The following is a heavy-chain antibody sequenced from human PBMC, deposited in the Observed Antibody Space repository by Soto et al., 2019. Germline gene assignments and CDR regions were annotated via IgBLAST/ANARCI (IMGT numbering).Heavy chain of an antibody. D-gene: IGHD1-7*01. Sequence: TLSLTCTVSGGSISSSSYYWGWIRQPPGKGLEWIGSIYYSGSTYYNPSPKSRVTISVDTSKNQFSLKLSSVTAADTAVYYCARHGATGTTARGYYYYYGMDVWGQGTTVTVSS. V-gene: IGHV4-39*01. CDR2: IYYSGST. CDR1: GGSISSSSYY. CDR3: ARHGATGTTARGYYYYYGMDV. J-gene: IGHJ6*02.